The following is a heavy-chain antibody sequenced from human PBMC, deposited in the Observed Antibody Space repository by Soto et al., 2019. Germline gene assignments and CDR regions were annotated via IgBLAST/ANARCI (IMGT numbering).Heavy chain of an antibody. CDR3: ARTYYDFWSGYYSPHNWLDP. D-gene: IGHD3-3*01. V-gene: IGHV4-31*03. CDR1: GGSISSGGYY. J-gene: IGHJ5*02. CDR2: IYYSGST. Sequence: SETLSLTCTVSGGSISSGGYYWSWIRQHPGKGLEWIGYIYYSGSTYYNPSLKSRVTISVDTSKNQFSLKLSSVTAADTAVYYCARTYYDFWSGYYSPHNWLDPCGQGTMVTVYS.